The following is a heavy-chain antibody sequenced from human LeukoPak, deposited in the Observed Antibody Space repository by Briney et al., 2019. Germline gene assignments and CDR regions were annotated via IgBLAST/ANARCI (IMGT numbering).Heavy chain of an antibody. D-gene: IGHD6-13*01. CDR3: ARGGRGSSWYEK. CDR2: IYIDGSST. J-gene: IGHJ4*02. CDR1: GFTFSTYW. Sequence: GGSLRLSCAASGFTFSTYWMHWVRQAPGKGLVWVSRIYIDGSSTNYADSVKGRFTISRDNAKNTLYLQMNNLRAGDTALYYCARGGRGSSWYEKWGQGTLVAVSS. V-gene: IGHV3-74*01.